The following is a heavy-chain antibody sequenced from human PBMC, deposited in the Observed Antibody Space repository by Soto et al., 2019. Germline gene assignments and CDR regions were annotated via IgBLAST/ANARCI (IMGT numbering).Heavy chain of an antibody. CDR1: GGSFSGYY. J-gene: IGHJ6*02. Sequence: SETLSLTSAVYGGSFSGYYWSWIRQPPGKGLEWIGEINHSGSTNYNPSLKSRVTISVDTSKNQFSLKLSSVTAADTAVYYCATLPYYYYGMDVWGQGTTVTVSS. CDR3: ATLPYYYYGMDV. CDR2: INHSGST. V-gene: IGHV4-34*01.